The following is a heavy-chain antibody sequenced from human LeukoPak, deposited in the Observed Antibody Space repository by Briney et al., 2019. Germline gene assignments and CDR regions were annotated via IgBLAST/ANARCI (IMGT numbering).Heavy chain of an antibody. CDR2: IRTTAEGAKYA. J-gene: IGHJ4*02. D-gene: IGHD3-9*01. CDR1: GFSFTDYP. V-gene: IGHV3-48*02. Sequence: GGSLRPSCATSGFSFTDYPMNWVRQAPGKGLEWISNIRTTAEGAKYAYYADSVKGRVTISRDDGKNTLYLHMNSLRDDDTAVYYSEAGLRYAFDYWGQGILVTVSS. CDR3: EAGLRYAFDY.